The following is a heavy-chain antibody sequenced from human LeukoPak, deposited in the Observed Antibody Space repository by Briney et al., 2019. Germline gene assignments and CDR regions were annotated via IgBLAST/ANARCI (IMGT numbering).Heavy chain of an antibody. CDR3: ARHGLLWFGELLFFDY. J-gene: IGHJ4*02. Sequence: KPSETLSLTCIVSGGSISSTSYYWGWIRQSPGKGLEWIGSFYYSGSIFDNRSLRSRVTISIDMSKNQFLLKLTSVTAADTAVYYCARHGLLWFGELLFFDYWGQGTLVTVSS. V-gene: IGHV4-39*01. CDR2: FYYSGSI. CDR1: GGSISSTSYY. D-gene: IGHD3-10*01.